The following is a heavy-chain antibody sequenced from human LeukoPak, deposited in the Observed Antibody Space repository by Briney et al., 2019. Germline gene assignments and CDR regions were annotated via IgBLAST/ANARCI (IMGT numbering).Heavy chain of an antibody. D-gene: IGHD5-18*01. V-gene: IGHV4-59*01. CDR1: GGSISSYY. J-gene: IGHJ2*01. CDR2: IYYSGST. Sequence: PSQTLSLTCTVSGGSISSYYWSWIRQPPGKGLEWIGYIYYSGSTNYNPSLKSRVTISVDTSKNQFSLKLGSVTAADTAVYYCARGVDTAMVHWYFDLWGRGTLVTVSS. CDR3: ARGVDTAMVHWYFDL.